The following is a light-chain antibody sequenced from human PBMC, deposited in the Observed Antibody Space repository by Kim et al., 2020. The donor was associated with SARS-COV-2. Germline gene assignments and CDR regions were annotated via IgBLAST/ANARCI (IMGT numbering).Light chain of an antibody. Sequence: PGKTANITCGGNNIGSRSVHWYQEKPGQAPVLVIYYDSDRPSGIPERFSGSNSGNTATLTISRVEAGDEADYYCQVWESSSDHRGVFGGGTQLTVL. J-gene: IGLJ2*01. CDR3: QVWESSSDHRGV. CDR2: YDS. CDR1: NIGSRS. V-gene: IGLV3-21*01.